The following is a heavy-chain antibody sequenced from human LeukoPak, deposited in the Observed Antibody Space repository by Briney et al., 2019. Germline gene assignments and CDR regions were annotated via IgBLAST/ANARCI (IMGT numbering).Heavy chain of an antibody. CDR1: GGSISTDDYY. J-gene: IGHJ4*02. Sequence: SETLSLTCTVSGGSISTDDYYWGWIRQPPGKGLEWIESYDRRGRTYYSPSLKSRVSISVDTSRDQFSLNLRSVTAADTAVYYCASSPWASSIGAVDYWGQGTLVTVSS. D-gene: IGHD6-13*01. CDR3: ASSPWASSIGAVDY. CDR2: YDRRGRT. V-gene: IGHV4-39*01.